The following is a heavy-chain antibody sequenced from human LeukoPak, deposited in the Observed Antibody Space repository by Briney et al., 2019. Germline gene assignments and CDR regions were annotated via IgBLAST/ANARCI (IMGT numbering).Heavy chain of an antibody. Sequence: GGSLRLSCAASGFTFSNAWMSWVRQAPGKGLEWVSVIYSGGSTYYADSVKGRFTISRDNSKNTLYLQMNSLRAEDTAVYYCAREGEGELLGDAFDIWGQGTMVTVSS. D-gene: IGHD1-26*01. CDR2: IYSGGST. CDR3: AREGEGELLGDAFDI. J-gene: IGHJ3*02. V-gene: IGHV3-53*01. CDR1: GFTFSNAW.